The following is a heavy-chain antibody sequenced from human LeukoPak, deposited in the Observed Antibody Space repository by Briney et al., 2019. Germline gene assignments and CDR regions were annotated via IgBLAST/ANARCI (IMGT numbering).Heavy chain of an antibody. Sequence: SVKVSCKASGGTFSSYAISWVRQAPGQGLEWMGRITPIFGIANYAQKFQGRVAITADKSTSTAYMELSSLRSEDTAVYYCARVDSHTDPWGQGTLVTVSS. V-gene: IGHV1-69*04. CDR2: ITPIFGIA. CDR3: ARVDSHTDP. CDR1: GGTFSSYA. J-gene: IGHJ5*02. D-gene: IGHD2-21*01.